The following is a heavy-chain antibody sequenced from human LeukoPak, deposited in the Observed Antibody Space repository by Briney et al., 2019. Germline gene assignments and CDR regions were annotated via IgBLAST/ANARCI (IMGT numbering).Heavy chain of an antibody. V-gene: IGHV1-18*01. CDR2: ISACNGNT. Sequence: ASVKVSCKASGYTFTSYGISWVRQAPGQGLEWMGWISACNGNTNYAQKLQGRVTMTTDTSTSTAYMELRSLRSDDTAVYYCARDILRYYDSSGYHPFDYWGQGTLVTVSS. CDR3: ARDILRYYDSSGYHPFDY. J-gene: IGHJ4*02. CDR1: GYTFTSYG. D-gene: IGHD3-22*01.